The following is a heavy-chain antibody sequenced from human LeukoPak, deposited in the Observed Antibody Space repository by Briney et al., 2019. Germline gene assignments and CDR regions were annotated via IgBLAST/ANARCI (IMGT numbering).Heavy chain of an antibody. J-gene: IGHJ3*02. CDR2: ISSGGTYI. D-gene: IGHD3-10*01. V-gene: IGHV3-21*06. CDR1: GFTFRSYS. Sequence: GGSLRLSCAASGFTFRSYSMNWVRQAPGKGLEWVSSISSGGTYISYAESVKGRFTVSRDNGKNSLYLQMNSLRAEDTAVYYCARSMTVVRGLDTFDIWGQGTMVTVSS. CDR3: ARSMTVVRGLDTFDI.